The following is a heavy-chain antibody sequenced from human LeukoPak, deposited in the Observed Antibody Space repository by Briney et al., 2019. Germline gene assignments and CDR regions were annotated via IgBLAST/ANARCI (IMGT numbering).Heavy chain of an antibody. Sequence: ASVKVSCKASGYTFTSYGISWVRQAPGQGLEWMGWISAYNGNTNYAQKLQGRVTMTTDTSTSTAYMELRRLRSDDTAVYYCARVRELSAMVRGVIDYWGQGTLVTVSS. J-gene: IGHJ4*02. D-gene: IGHD3-10*01. V-gene: IGHV1-18*01. CDR2: ISAYNGNT. CDR1: GYTFTSYG. CDR3: ARVRELSAMVRGVIDY.